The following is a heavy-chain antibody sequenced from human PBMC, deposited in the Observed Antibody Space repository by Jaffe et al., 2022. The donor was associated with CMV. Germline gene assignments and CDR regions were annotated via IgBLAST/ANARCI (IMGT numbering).Heavy chain of an antibody. CDR1: GFTFSSYA. D-gene: IGHD2-2*01. J-gene: IGHJ6*03. Sequence: EVQLVESGGGLVQPGGSLRLSCSASGFTFSSYAMHWVRQAPGKGLEYVSAISSNGGSTYYADSVKGRFTISRDNSKNTLYLQMSSLRAEDTAVYYCVKGGSYCSSTSCYYYYYYYMDVWGKGTTVTVSS. CDR3: VKGGSYCSSTSCYYYYYYYMDV. V-gene: IGHV3-64D*06. CDR2: ISSNGGST.